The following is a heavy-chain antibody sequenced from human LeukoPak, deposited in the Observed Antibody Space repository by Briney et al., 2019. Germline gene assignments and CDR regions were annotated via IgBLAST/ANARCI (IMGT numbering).Heavy chain of an antibody. V-gene: IGHV4-38-2*01. Sequence: SETLSLTCAVSGQSISSGYYWGWIRQPPGKGLEWIGSIYHSGSTYYNPSLKSRVTISVDTSKNQFSLKLSSVTAADTAVYYCARGIDFWSGYYSHWFDPWGQGTLVTVSS. D-gene: IGHD3-3*01. J-gene: IGHJ5*02. CDR2: IYHSGST. CDR1: GQSISSGYY. CDR3: ARGIDFWSGYYSHWFDP.